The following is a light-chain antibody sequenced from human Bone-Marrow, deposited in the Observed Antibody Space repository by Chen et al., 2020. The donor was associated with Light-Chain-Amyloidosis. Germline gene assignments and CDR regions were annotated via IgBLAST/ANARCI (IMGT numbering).Light chain of an antibody. CDR2: RDT. J-gene: IGLJ2*01. V-gene: IGLV3-25*03. Sequence: SYELTQLPSVSVSPGQTARITCSGDDLPTKYAYWYQQKPGQAPVLVIHRDTERPSGISERFSGCSSGSTATLTISGVQAEDEAAYHCQSADSSGTYEVIFGGGTKLTVL. CDR3: QSADSSGTYEVI. CDR1: DLPTKY.